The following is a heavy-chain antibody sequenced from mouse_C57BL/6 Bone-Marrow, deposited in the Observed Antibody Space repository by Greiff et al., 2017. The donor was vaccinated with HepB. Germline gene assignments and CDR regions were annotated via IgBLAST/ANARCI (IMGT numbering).Heavy chain of an antibody. J-gene: IGHJ2*01. CDR2: INPYNGGT. Sequence: EVQLQQSGPVLVKPGASVKMSCKASGYTFTDYYMNWVKQSHGKSLEWIGVINPYNGGTSYNQKFKGKATLTVDKSSSTAYMELNSLTSEDSAVYYCARDHDGTTGYFDYWGQGTTLTVSS. CDR1: GYTFTDYY. D-gene: IGHD1-1*01. V-gene: IGHV1-19*01. CDR3: ARDHDGTTGYFDY.